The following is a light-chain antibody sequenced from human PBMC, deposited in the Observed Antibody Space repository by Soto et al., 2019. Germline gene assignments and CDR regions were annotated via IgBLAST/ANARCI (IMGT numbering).Light chain of an antibody. J-gene: IGKJ3*01. Sequence: EIVLTQSPGTLSLSPGERATLSCRASQSVSSSYLDWYQQKPGQAPRLLIYGASSRATGIPDRFSGSGSGTDFTLTISRLEPEDLAVYYCQQYGSRVTFGPGTKVDIK. CDR2: GAS. CDR3: QQYGSRVT. V-gene: IGKV3-20*01. CDR1: QSVSSSY.